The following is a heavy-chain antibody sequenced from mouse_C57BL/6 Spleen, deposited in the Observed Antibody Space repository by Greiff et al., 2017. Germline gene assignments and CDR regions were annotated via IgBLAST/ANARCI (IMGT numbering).Heavy chain of an antibody. CDR1: GYAFTNYL. V-gene: IGHV1-54*01. Sequence: QVQLQQSGAELVRPGTSVKVSCKASGYAFTNYLIEWVKQRPGQGLEWIGVLNPGSGGTNYNEKFKGKATLTADKSSSTAYMQLSSLTSEDSAVYFCARYDGYYYFDYWGQGTTLTVSS. CDR3: ARYDGYYYFDY. J-gene: IGHJ2*01. D-gene: IGHD2-3*01. CDR2: LNPGSGGT.